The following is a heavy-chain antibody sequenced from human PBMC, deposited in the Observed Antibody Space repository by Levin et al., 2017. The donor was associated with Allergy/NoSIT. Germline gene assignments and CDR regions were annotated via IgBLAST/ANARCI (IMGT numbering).Heavy chain of an antibody. CDR1: GFSFTNYW. V-gene: IGHV3-7*03. CDR2: VSQDGNEK. J-gene: IGHJ6*03. CDR3: ARAITVSGAVAYMDV. Sequence: GESLKISCAPSGFSFTNYWMRWIRQAPGKGLEWVASVSQDGNEKYYVDSVKGRFTISRDNAKNSLYLQMHSLRAEDTAVYYCARAITVSGAVAYMDVWGKGTTVTVSS. D-gene: IGHD3-3*01.